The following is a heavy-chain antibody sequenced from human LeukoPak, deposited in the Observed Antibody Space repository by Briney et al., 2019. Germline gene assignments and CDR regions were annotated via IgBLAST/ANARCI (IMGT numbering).Heavy chain of an antibody. Sequence: LSLTCTVSGGSISSSSYYWGWIRQPPGKGLEWVSYISSSGSTMYYADSAKGRFTISRDNAKNSLYLQMNSLRAEDTAVYYCARDEVAGYDFWSGYSGMDVWGQGTTVTVSS. J-gene: IGHJ6*02. V-gene: IGHV3-11*01. CDR2: ISSSGSTM. CDR3: ARDEVAGYDFWSGYSGMDV. CDR1: GGSISSSSYY. D-gene: IGHD3-3*01.